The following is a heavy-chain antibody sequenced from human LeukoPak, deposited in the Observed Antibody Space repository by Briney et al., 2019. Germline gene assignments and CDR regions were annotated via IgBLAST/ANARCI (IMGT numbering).Heavy chain of an antibody. V-gene: IGHV3-21*04. CDR3: AKVAYNWISYGPFDY. J-gene: IGHJ4*02. CDR1: GFTFSSYS. Sequence: PGGSLRLSCAASGFTFSSYSMTWVRQAPGKGLEWVSSITSSSSYIYYADSVKSRFSISRDNAKNSLYLQMSSLRAEDTALYYCAKVAYNWISYGPFDYWGQGTLVTVSS. CDR2: ITSSSSYI. D-gene: IGHD1-20*01.